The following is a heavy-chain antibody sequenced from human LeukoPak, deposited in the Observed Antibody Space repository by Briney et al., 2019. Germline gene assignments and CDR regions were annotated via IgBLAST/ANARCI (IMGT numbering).Heavy chain of an antibody. J-gene: IGHJ5*02. D-gene: IGHD3-22*01. Sequence: SETLSLTCTVSGGSISSYYWSWIRQPAGKGLEWIGRIYTSGSTNYNPSLKSRVTMSLDTSKNQFSLKLSSVTAADTAVYYCARGLRYYDSSGCRTGYWFDPWGQGTLVTVSS. CDR1: GGSISSYY. CDR2: IYTSGST. CDR3: ARGLRYYDSSGCRTGYWFDP. V-gene: IGHV4-4*07.